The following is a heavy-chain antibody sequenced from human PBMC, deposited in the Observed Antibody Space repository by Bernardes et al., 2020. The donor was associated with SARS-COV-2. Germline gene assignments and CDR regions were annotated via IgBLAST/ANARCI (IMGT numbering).Heavy chain of an antibody. Sequence: SVKVSCKASGYPFTGYYMHWVRQAPGQGLEWMGWINPNSGGTNYAQKFQGRVTMTRDTSISTAYMELNRLRSDDTAVYYCAIPPTNYDRFGMDVWGQGTRVTVSS. CDR1: GYPFTGYY. D-gene: IGHD3-22*01. V-gene: IGHV1-2*02. CDR2: INPNSGGT. J-gene: IGHJ6*02. CDR3: AIPPTNYDRFGMDV.